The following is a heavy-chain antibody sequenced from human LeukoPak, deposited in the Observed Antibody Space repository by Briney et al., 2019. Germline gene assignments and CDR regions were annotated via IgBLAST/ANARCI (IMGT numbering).Heavy chain of an antibody. CDR3: AREPSMVWGTYYYYGMDV. Sequence: GGSLRLSCAASGFTVSSNYMSWVRQAPGKGLEWVSVIYSGGSTYYADSVKGRFTISRDNSKNTLYLQMNSLRAEDTAVYYCAREPSMVWGTYYYYGMDVWGQGTTVTVSS. V-gene: IGHV3-53*01. J-gene: IGHJ6*02. CDR1: GFTVSSNY. D-gene: IGHD3-10*01. CDR2: IYSGGST.